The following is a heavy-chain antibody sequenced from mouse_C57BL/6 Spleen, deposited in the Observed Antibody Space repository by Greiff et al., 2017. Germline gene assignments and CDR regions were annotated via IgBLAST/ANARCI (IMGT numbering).Heavy chain of an antibody. V-gene: IGHV14-4*01. CDR2: IDPENGDT. Sequence: EVQLQESGAELVRPGASVKLSCTASGFNIKDDYMHWVKQRPEQGLEWIGWIDPENGDTEYASKFQGKATITADTSSNTAYLQLSSLTSEDTAVYYCTGDYDEGYWGQGTTLTVSS. J-gene: IGHJ2*01. CDR1: GFNIKDDY. D-gene: IGHD2-4*01. CDR3: TGDYDEGY.